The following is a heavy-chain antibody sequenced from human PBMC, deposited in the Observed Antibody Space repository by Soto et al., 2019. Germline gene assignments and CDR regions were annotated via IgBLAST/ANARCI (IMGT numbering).Heavy chain of an antibody. CDR2: ISPYNVNT. Sequence: QVQLVQSGAEVKKPGASVKVSCKASGYMFTSYGISWVRQDPGQGLEWMGWISPYNVNTKNAQKFQGRVTMTTDTSTSTAYMELRSLRSDDTAVYYCARVPPYDYDTSGYNYFDYWGQGTLVIVSS. CDR3: ARVPPYDYDTSGYNYFDY. CDR1: GYMFTSYG. D-gene: IGHD3-22*01. V-gene: IGHV1-18*01. J-gene: IGHJ4*02.